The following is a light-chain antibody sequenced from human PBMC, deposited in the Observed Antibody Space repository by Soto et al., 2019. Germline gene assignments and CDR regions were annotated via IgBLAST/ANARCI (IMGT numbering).Light chain of an antibody. CDR1: QSVSNNY. J-gene: IGKJ5*01. CDR3: QQYGSSLIT. Sequence: ENVLRQSAGTLSLSPGERATLSFRASQSVSNNYLAWYQQKPGQAPSLLIYGASNRATGIPDRFSGSGSGTDFTLTISRLEPEDFAVYYCQQYGSSLITFGQGARLDI. CDR2: GAS. V-gene: IGKV3-20*01.